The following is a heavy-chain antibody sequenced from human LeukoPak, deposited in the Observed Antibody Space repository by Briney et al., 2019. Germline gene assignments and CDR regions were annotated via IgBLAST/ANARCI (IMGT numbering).Heavy chain of an antibody. D-gene: IGHD3-10*01. J-gene: IGHJ4*02. CDR3: ARASGPFDY. CDR2: IWNDGSNK. V-gene: IGHV3-33*01. Sequence: GRSLRLSCAASGFTFSTYGMHWGRQAPGKGLEWVAVIWNDGSNKYYADSVKGRFTISRDNSKNTLYLQMNSLRAEDTAVYSCARASGPFDYWGQGTLVTVSS. CDR1: GFTFSTYG.